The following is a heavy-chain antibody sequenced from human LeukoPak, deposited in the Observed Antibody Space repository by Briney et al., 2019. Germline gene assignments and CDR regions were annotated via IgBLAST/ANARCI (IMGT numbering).Heavy chain of an antibody. Sequence: PGGSLRLSCAASGFTVSSNYMSWVRQAPGKGLEWVSVIYSGGSTYYADSVKGRFTISRDNSKNTLYLQMNSLRAEDTAVYYCATQVTATNPNDHWGQGTLVTVSS. D-gene: IGHD1-7*01. CDR3: ATQVTATNPNDH. CDR1: GFTVSSNY. CDR2: IYSGGST. V-gene: IGHV3-66*02. J-gene: IGHJ4*02.